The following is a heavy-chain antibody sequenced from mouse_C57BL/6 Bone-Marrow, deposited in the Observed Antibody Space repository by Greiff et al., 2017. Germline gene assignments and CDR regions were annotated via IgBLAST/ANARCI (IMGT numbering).Heavy chain of an antibody. V-gene: IGHV5-4*01. CDR3: AREYYGSSPFYWYFDV. J-gene: IGHJ1*03. CDR2: ISDGGSYT. D-gene: IGHD1-1*01. CDR1: GFTFSSYA. Sequence: EVNVVESGGGLVKPGGSLKLSCAASGFTFSSYAMSWVRQTPEKRLEWVATISDGGSYTYYPDNVKGRFTIARDNAKNNLYLQMSHLKSEDTAMYYCAREYYGSSPFYWYFDVWSTVTTVTVSS.